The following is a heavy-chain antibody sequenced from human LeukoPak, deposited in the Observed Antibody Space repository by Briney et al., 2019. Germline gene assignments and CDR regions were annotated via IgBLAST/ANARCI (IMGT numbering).Heavy chain of an antibody. D-gene: IGHD5-24*01. CDR1: GFTFSSYS. V-gene: IGHV3-21*01. CDR3: ARDGGVDGYNSYFDY. CDR2: TSSRSSNL. Sequence: KPGGSLRLSCAASGFTFSSYSMNWVRQAPGKGLEWVSSTSSRSSNLYYADSVKGRFTVSRDNAKNSLYLQMNSLRAEDTALYYCARDGGVDGYNSYFDYWGQGTLVTVSS. J-gene: IGHJ4*02.